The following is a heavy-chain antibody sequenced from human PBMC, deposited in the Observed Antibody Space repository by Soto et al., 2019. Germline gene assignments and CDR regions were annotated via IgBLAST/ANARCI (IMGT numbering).Heavy chain of an antibody. D-gene: IGHD6-6*01. CDR1: GYTFTSYA. J-gene: IGHJ4*02. CDR3: ARVYSSSPSSVYGY. CDR2: INAGNGNT. V-gene: IGHV1-3*01. Sequence: ASVKVSCKASGYTFTSYAVHWVRQAPGQRLEWMGWINAGNGNTKYSQKFQGRVTITRDTSASTAYMELSSLRSEDTAVYYCARVYSSSPSSVYGYWGQGTLVTVSS.